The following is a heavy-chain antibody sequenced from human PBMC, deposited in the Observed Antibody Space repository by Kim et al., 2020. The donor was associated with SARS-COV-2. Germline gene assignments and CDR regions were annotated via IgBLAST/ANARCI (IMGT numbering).Heavy chain of an antibody. CDR1: GFTFSSYG. J-gene: IGHJ4*02. D-gene: IGHD1-26*01. CDR2: ISYDGSNK. Sequence: GGSLRLSCAASGFTFSSYGMHWVRQAPGKGLEWVAVISYDGSNKYYADSVKGRFTISRDNSKNTLYLQMNSLRAEDTAVYYCAKEGASGSYYYWGQGTLVTVSS. V-gene: IGHV3-30*18. CDR3: AKEGASGSYYY.